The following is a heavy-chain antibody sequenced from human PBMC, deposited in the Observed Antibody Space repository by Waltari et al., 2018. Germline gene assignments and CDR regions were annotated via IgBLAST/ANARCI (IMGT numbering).Heavy chain of an antibody. D-gene: IGHD2-15*01. CDR3: ARRLGVCSGGSCYLDY. CDR2: IYPGDSDT. J-gene: IGHJ4*02. V-gene: IGHV5-51*03. Sequence: PGQSLKISCTGSGYSFTSYWIGWVRQMPGKGLEWMGIIYPGDSDTRYSPSFQGQVTISADKSISTAYLQWSSLKASDTAMYYCARRLGVCSGGSCYLDYWGQGTLVTVSS. CDR1: GYSFTSYW.